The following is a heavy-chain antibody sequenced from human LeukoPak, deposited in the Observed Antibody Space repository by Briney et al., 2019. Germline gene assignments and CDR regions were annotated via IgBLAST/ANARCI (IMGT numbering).Heavy chain of an antibody. Sequence: PSETLSLTCTVSGGSISSYYWSWIRQPPGKGLEWIGYIYYSGSTNYNPSLKSRVTILVDTSKNQFSLKLSSVTAADTAVYYCARQWVAGTNWFDPWGQGTLVTVSS. J-gene: IGHJ5*02. CDR1: GGSISSYY. CDR3: ARQWVAGTNWFDP. V-gene: IGHV4-59*08. D-gene: IGHD6-19*01. CDR2: IYYSGST.